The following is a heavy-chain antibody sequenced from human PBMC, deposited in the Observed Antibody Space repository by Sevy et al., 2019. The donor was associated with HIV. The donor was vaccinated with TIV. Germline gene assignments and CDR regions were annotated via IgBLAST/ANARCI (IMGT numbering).Heavy chain of an antibody. Sequence: ASVKVSCKVSGYSLTELSMYWVRQAPGKGLEWMGGFDAEDGETIYAQKFQGRVTMTEDTSTDTAYMELSSLRSDDTAVYDCTTDVGYCTGGTCSDYWGQGTLVTVSS. V-gene: IGHV1-24*01. CDR1: GYSLTELS. D-gene: IGHD2-8*02. CDR2: FDAEDGET. CDR3: TTDVGYCTGGTCSDY. J-gene: IGHJ4*02.